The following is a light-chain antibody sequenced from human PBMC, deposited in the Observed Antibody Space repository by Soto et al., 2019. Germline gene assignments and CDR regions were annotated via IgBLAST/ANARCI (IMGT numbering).Light chain of an antibody. J-gene: IGLJ1*01. CDR1: SSNIGAGYD. V-gene: IGLV1-40*01. CDR2: GDS. CDR3: QSYDISLSGYV. Sequence: QSVLTQPPSVSGAPGQRVTISCTGSSSNIGAGYDVHWYQHLPGTAPKLLIYGDSNRPSGVPDRISGSKSGTSASLAITGLLAEDEADYYCQSYDISLSGYVFATGTKLTVL.